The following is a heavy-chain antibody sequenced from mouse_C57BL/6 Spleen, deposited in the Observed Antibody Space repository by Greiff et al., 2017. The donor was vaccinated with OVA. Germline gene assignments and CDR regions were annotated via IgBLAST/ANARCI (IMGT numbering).Heavy chain of an antibody. V-gene: IGHV1-15*01. CDR3: TRYGYYEGFAY. D-gene: IGHD2-3*01. Sequence: QVQLKASGAELVRPGASVTLSCKASGYTFTDYEMHWVKQTPVHGLEWIGAIDPETGGTAYNQKFKGKAILTADKSSSTAYMELRSLTSEDSAVYYCTRYGYYEGFAYWGQGTLVTVSA. CDR2: IDPETGGT. J-gene: IGHJ3*01. CDR1: GYTFTDYE.